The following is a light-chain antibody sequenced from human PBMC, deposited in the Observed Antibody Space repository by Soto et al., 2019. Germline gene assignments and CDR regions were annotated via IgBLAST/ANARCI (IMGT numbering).Light chain of an antibody. CDR2: DAS. Sequence: DIQITQSPSTLSSSVVERLTIPCRASQSISTWLAWYQQNPGKAPKLLVYDASTLQSGVASRFSGSGSGTEFTLIISGLQPDDSATYYCQQYTKTNNPWMFGQGTKVDIK. V-gene: IGKV1-5*01. CDR3: QQYTKTNNPWM. CDR1: QSISTW. J-gene: IGKJ1*01.